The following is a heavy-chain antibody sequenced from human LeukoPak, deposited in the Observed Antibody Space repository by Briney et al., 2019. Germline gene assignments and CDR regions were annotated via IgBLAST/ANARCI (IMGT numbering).Heavy chain of an antibody. CDR2: IYYSGST. CDR3: AGNYYGSGSHYTWGY. CDR1: GGSISSSSYY. J-gene: IGHJ4*02. V-gene: IGHV4-39*01. D-gene: IGHD3-10*01. Sequence: PSETLSLTCTVSGGSISSSSYYWGWIRQPPGKGLEWIGSIYYSGSTYYNQSLKSRVTISADTSKNQFSLKLSSVTAADTAVYYCAGNYYGSGSHYTWGYWGQGTLVTVSS.